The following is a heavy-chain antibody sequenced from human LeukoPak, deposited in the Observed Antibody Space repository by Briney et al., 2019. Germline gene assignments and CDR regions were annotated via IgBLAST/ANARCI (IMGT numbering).Heavy chain of an antibody. J-gene: IGHJ6*02. CDR1: GFTFSDYY. CDR2: ISSSGSTI. Sequence: GGSLRLSCAASGFTFSDYYMSWIRQAPGKGLEWVSYISSSGSTIYYADSVKGRFTISRDNAKNSLYLQMNSLRAEDTAVYYCARYCSSASCHYYYYGMDVWGQGTTVTVSS. D-gene: IGHD2-2*01. CDR3: ARYCSSASCHYYYYGMDV. V-gene: IGHV3-11*01.